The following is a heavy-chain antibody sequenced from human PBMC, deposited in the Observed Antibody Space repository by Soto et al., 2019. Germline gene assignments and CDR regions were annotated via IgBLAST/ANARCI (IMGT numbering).Heavy chain of an antibody. V-gene: IGHV4-30-2*01. D-gene: IGHD3-22*01. J-gene: IGHJ5*02. CDR1: GGSISSGGYS. Sequence: SETLSLTCAVSGGSISSGGYSWSWIRQPPGKGLEWIGYIYHSGNTYYNPSLKSRVTISVDRSKSQFSLKLSSVTAADTAVYYCASIYDSSGYYYGNNWFDPWGQGTLVTVSS. CDR3: ASIYDSSGYYYGNNWFDP. CDR2: IYHSGNT.